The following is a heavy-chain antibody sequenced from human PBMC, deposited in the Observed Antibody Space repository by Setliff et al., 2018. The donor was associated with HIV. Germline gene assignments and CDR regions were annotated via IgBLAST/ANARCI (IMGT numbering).Heavy chain of an antibody. CDR1: GYTFTSYA. J-gene: IGHJ4*02. D-gene: IGHD6-13*01. Sequence: ASVKVSCKASGYTFTSYAMHWVRQAPGQRLEWMGWINAGNGNTKYSQKFQGRVTITRDTSANTGYMELSSLRSEDAAVYYCARGIAAVGVGGFDYWSQGTLVTVSS. CDR2: INAGNGNT. CDR3: ARGIAAVGVGGFDY. V-gene: IGHV1-3*01.